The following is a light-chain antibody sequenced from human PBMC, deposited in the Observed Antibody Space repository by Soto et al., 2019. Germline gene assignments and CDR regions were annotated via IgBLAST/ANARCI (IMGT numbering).Light chain of an antibody. V-gene: IGKV3-15*01. Sequence: EIVMTQSPATLSVSPGERATLSCRASQSVSSNLAWYQQKPGQAPRLLIYGASTRSTGIPARFSGSVSWTVFTISISSLQSEDFAVYYCQQFNNWPQTFGQGTKVEIK. CDR1: QSVSSN. CDR2: GAS. J-gene: IGKJ1*01. CDR3: QQFNNWPQT.